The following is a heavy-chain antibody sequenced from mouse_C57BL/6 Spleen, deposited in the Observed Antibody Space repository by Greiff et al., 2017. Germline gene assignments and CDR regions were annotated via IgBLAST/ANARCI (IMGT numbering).Heavy chain of an antibody. CDR2: IDPENGDT. Sequence: DVQLQESGAELVRPGASVKLSCTASGFNIKDDYMHWVKQRPEQGLEWIGWIDPENGDTEYASKFQGKATITADTSSNTAYLQLSSLTSEDTAVYYCTTDDGYYNAWFAYWGQGTLVTVSA. CDR1: GFNIKDDY. D-gene: IGHD2-3*01. CDR3: TTDDGYYNAWFAY. V-gene: IGHV14-4*01. J-gene: IGHJ3*01.